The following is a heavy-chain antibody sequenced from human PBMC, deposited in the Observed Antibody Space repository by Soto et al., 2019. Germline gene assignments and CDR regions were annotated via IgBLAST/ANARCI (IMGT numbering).Heavy chain of an antibody. Sequence: TSETLSLTCTVSGGSISSSSYYWSWIRQPPGKGLEWIGYIYYSGSTNYNPSLKSRVTISVDTSKNQFSLKLSSVTAADTAVYYYARRAMVRGVISETKDLYYYYGMDVWGQGTTVTVSS. CDR3: ARRAMVRGVISETKDLYYYYGMDV. V-gene: IGHV4-61*05. CDR2: IYYSGST. CDR1: GGSISSSSYY. D-gene: IGHD3-10*01. J-gene: IGHJ6*02.